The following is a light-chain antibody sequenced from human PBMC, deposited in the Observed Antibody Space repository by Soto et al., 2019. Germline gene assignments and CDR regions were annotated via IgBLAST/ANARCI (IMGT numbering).Light chain of an antibody. CDR2: GAS. Sequence: EIVLTQSPGTLSLSPGERATLSCRASQSVSSSYLAWYQQKPGQAPRLLIYGASNRAAGFPDRFSGSGSGTDFTLTISRLEPEDFAVYYCHQYGSTPLTFGQGTKVEIK. CDR3: HQYGSTPLT. J-gene: IGKJ1*01. CDR1: QSVSSSY. V-gene: IGKV3-20*01.